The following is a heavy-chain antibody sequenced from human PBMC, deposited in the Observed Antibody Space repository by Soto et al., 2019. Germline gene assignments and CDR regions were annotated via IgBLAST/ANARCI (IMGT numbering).Heavy chain of an antibody. Sequence: GASVKVSCKASGGTFSSYAISWVRQAPGQGLEWMGGIIPIFGTANYAQKFQGRVTITADESTSTAYMELSSLRSEDTAVYYCARDLSGGYSYGLRFDYWGQGTLVTVSS. J-gene: IGHJ4*02. CDR1: GGTFSSYA. CDR3: ARDLSGGYSYGLRFDY. D-gene: IGHD5-18*01. V-gene: IGHV1-69*13. CDR2: IIPIFGTA.